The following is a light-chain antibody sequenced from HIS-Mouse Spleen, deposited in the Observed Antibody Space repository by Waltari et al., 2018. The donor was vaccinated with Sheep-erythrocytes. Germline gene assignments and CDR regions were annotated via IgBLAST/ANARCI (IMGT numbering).Light chain of an antibody. J-gene: IGKJ4*01. CDR3: QQYDNLLT. CDR2: EAS. Sequence: DIQMTQSPSSLSASVGDRVTITCQASQDISNYLNWSQQKPGKAPKLLIYEASKLETGVPSRFSGSGSGTDFTFTISSLQTEDIATYYCQQYDNLLTFGGGTK. V-gene: IGKV1-33*01. CDR1: QDISNY.